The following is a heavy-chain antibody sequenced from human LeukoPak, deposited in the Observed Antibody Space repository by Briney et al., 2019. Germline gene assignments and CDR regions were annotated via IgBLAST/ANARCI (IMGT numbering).Heavy chain of an antibody. CDR3: ARGGAARPDY. D-gene: IGHD6-6*01. J-gene: IGHJ4*02. CDR1: GFTFSGYG. Sequence: PGGSLRLSCAAAGFTFSGYGMNWVRQTPGTGLEWVSYISSSSNSINYADSVRGRFTISRDNAKNSLYLQMNSLRVEDTAVYYCARGGAARPDYWGQGTLVTVSS. V-gene: IGHV3-48*01. CDR2: ISSSSNSI.